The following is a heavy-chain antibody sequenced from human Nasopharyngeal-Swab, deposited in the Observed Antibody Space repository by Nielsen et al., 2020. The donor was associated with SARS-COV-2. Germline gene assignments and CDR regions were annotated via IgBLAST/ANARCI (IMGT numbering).Heavy chain of an antibody. Sequence: SQTLSLTCAVSGYSLSSGYYWGWIRQPPGKGLEWIGSIYHSGSTYYNPSLKSRVTISVDTSKNQFSLKLSSVTAADTAVYYCARIVVVPAASVRIRGWFDPWGQGTLVTVSS. CDR2: IYHSGST. J-gene: IGHJ5*02. CDR1: GYSLSSGYY. CDR3: ARIVVVPAASVRIRGWFDP. V-gene: IGHV4-38-2*01. D-gene: IGHD2-2*01.